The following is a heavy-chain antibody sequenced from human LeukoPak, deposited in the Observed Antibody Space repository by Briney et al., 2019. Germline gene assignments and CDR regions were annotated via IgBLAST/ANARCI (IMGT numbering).Heavy chain of an antibody. CDR3: ARAYYYDSSGYGDYYMDV. CDR2: INPNIGGT. Sequence: ALVRVCCKAYGYTFTGYYMHWVRQAPGHGLEGMGGINPNIGGTNYAQKFQGRVNMTRDTSISTAYMELSRLRSDDTAVYYCARAYYYDSSGYGDYYMDVWGKGTTVTISS. CDR1: GYTFTGYY. J-gene: IGHJ6*03. D-gene: IGHD3-22*01. V-gene: IGHV1-2*02.